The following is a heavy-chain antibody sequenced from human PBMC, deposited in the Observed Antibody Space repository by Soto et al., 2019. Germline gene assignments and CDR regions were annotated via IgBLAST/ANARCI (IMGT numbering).Heavy chain of an antibody. Sequence: GGSLRLSCAASGFTFRIYAMRWARHAPGKGLEWVSSLLRSGSSTYYADSVKGRFTISSDISANSLYLQMDSLRAEDTAVYYCAKDAVSGDGVWLLDSWGQGTVVTVSS. CDR1: GFTFRIYA. D-gene: IGHD4-17*01. CDR2: LLRSGSST. CDR3: AKDAVSGDGVWLLDS. J-gene: IGHJ5*02. V-gene: IGHV3-23*01.